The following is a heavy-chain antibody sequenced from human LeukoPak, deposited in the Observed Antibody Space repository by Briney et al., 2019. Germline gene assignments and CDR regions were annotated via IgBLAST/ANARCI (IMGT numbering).Heavy chain of an antibody. J-gene: IGHJ4*02. CDR2: IKQDGSEK. Sequence: GGSLRLSCAASGFTFSSFWMSWVRQAPGKGLEWVANIKQDGSEKYYVDSVKGRFTISRDNAKNSLYLQMNSLRAEDTAVYYCARDPYGDYVSTSFDYWGQGTLVTVSS. V-gene: IGHV3-7*01. CDR3: ARDPYGDYVSTSFDY. CDR1: GFTFSSFW. D-gene: IGHD4-17*01.